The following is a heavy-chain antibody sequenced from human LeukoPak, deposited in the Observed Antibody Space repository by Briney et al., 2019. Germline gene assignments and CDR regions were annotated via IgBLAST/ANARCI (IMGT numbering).Heavy chain of an antibody. CDR2: INPSGGIT. CDR3: ARRPDSYYYGMDV. V-gene: IGHV1-46*01. J-gene: IGHJ6*02. Sequence: ASVKASCKASGYTFTSYYMHWVRQAPGQGLEWMGIINPSGGITRYAQKFQGRVTMARDTSTSTFYMELSSLRSEDTAVYYCARRPDSYYYGMDVWGQGTTVTVSS. CDR1: GYTFTSYY.